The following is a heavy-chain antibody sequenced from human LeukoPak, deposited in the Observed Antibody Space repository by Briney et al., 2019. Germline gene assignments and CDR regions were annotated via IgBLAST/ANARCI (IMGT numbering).Heavy chain of an antibody. D-gene: IGHD2-15*01. CDR1: GFTFSSYG. J-gene: IGHJ4*02. CDR3: ARDLEEYCSGGSCSLFDY. Sequence: GRSLRLSCAASGFTFSSYGMHWVRQAPGKGLEWVAVISYDGSNEYYADPVKGRFTISRDNSKNTLYLHVNSLRAEDTAVYYCARDLEEYCSGGSCSLFDYWGQGTLVTVSS. CDR2: ISYDGSNE. V-gene: IGHV3-30*03.